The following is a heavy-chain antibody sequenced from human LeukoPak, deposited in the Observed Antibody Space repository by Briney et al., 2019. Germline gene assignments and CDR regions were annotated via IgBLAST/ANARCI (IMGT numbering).Heavy chain of an antibody. CDR2: IYYTGTT. CDR1: GGSISGFY. V-gene: IGHV4-59*12. J-gene: IGHJ6*03. CDR3: ARVRGYYYYMDV. D-gene: IGHD3-10*01. Sequence: SETLPLTCTVSGGSISGFYWSWIRQPPGKGLEWIGYIYYTGTTNYNPSLKSRVTLSVDTSKNQVSLKLSSVTAADTAVYYCARVRGYYYYMDVWGKGTTVTVSS.